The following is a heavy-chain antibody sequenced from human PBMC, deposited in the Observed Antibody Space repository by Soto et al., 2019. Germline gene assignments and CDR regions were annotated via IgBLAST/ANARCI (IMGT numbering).Heavy chain of an antibody. V-gene: IGHV3-23*01. CDR2: ISGSGGST. J-gene: IGHJ4*02. CDR1: GFTFSSYA. Sequence: EVQLLESGGGLVQPGGSLRLSCAASGFTFSSYAMSWVRQAPGKGLEWVSAISGSGGSTYYADSVKGRFTISRDSSKNTLYLQMNSLRAEDTAVYYCAKDQAYGDYHFDYWGQGTLVTVSS. CDR3: AKDQAYGDYHFDY. D-gene: IGHD4-17*01.